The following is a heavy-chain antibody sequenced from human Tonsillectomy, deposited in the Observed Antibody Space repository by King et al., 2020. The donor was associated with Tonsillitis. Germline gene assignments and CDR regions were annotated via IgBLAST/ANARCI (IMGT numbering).Heavy chain of an antibody. CDR2: INSDGSST. J-gene: IGHJ3*02. D-gene: IGHD4-11*01. Sequence: VQLVESGGGLVQPGGSLRLSCAASGFTFSSYWMHWVRQAPGKGLVCVSRINSDGSSTSYADSVKGRFTISRDNAKNTLYLQMNSLRAEDTAVYYCARSDYSKDAFDIWGQGTMVTVSS. CDR3: ARSDYSKDAFDI. V-gene: IGHV3-74*01. CDR1: GFTFSSYW.